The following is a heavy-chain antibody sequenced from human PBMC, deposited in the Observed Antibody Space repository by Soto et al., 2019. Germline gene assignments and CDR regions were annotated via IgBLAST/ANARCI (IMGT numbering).Heavy chain of an antibody. CDR1: GFMFTKHG. CDR2: IWSDGNKR. CDR3: LRGDNLSDAASDY. V-gene: IGHV3-33*01. D-gene: IGHD1-1*01. J-gene: IGHJ4*02. Sequence: QVQLVESGGGVVQPGRSLRLSCAASGFMFTKHGMHWVRQAPGKGLEWVAVIWSDGNKRYYADSVKGRFTVSRDTSNNTLYLQMNNLRAEDTAIYYCLRGDNLSDAASDYWGQGTLVTVSS.